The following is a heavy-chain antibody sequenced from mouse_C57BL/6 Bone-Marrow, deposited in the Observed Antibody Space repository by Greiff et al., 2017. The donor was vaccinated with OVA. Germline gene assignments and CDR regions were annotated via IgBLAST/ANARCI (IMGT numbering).Heavy chain of an antibody. CDR3: ATYYRNYEAGFAY. J-gene: IGHJ3*01. V-gene: IGHV2-2*01. Sequence: VKLMESGPGLVQPSQSLSITCTVSGFSLPSYGVHWVRQSPGKGLEWLGVIWSGGSTDYNAAFISRLSISKDNSKSHVFFKMNSLQADDTAIYYCATYYRNYEAGFAYWGQGTLVTVSA. CDR1: GFSLPSYG. D-gene: IGHD2-5*01. CDR2: IWSGGST.